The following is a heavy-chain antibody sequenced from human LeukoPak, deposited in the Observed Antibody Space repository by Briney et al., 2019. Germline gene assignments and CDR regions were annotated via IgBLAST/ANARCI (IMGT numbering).Heavy chain of an antibody. CDR2: ISAYNGNT. CDR3: ARAVWFGELRHYYYYYMDV. D-gene: IGHD3-10*01. CDR1: GGTFSSYA. V-gene: IGHV1-18*01. J-gene: IGHJ6*03. Sequence: GASVKVSCKASGGTFSSYAISWVRQAPGQGLEWMGWISAYNGNTNYAQKLQGRVTMTTDTSTSTAYMELRSLRSDDTAVYYCARAVWFGELRHYYYYYMDVWGKGTTVTISS.